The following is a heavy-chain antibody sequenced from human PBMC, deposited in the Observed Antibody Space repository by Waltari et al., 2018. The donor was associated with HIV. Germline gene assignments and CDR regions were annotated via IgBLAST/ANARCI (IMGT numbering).Heavy chain of an antibody. CDR3: ATDFSGMVRAYSYYSLDV. CDR2: FAPEDDET. Sequence: QVQLVQSGAEVKKPGASVKVSCKVSGHTLSELSMHWVRQVPGKGLEWMGNFAPEDDETIYAQKFQGRVNMTEDTSSDTAYMELSSLTSGDTAVYYCATDFSGMVRAYSYYSLDVWGQGTTVTVSS. J-gene: IGHJ6*02. D-gene: IGHD3-10*01. V-gene: IGHV1-24*01. CDR1: GHTLSELS.